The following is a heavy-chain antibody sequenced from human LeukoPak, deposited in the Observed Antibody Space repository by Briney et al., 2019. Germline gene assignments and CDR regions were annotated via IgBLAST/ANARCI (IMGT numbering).Heavy chain of an antibody. J-gene: IGHJ4*02. Sequence: ASVKVSCKASGYTFTSYGITWVRQAPGQGLEWMGWITTYNGDTNYAQNLQGRVTMTTDTSTSTAYMDLRSLRSDDTAVYYCARVTLKSTTTRFTLAGDYFDYWGQGTLVTVYS. CDR1: GYTFTSYG. CDR3: ARVTLKSTTTRFTLAGDYFDY. CDR2: ITTYNGDT. D-gene: IGHD1-26*01. V-gene: IGHV1-18*01.